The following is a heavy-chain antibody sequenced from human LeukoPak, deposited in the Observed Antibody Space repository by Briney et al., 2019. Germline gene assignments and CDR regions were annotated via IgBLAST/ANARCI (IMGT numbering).Heavy chain of an antibody. V-gene: IGHV4-59*01. J-gene: IGHJ6*04. CDR2: IYYSWST. Sequence: SETLSLTCTVSGGSTNSFYWSWIRQPPGGGLEYIGYIYYSWSTGYNPSLKSRLTISVDTSKNQFSLKLSPVTAADTAVYYCARLARVSLIRGVTGYHSLDVWGKGTKVTVSS. CDR1: GGSTNSFY. CDR3: ARLARVSLIRGVTGYHSLDV. D-gene: IGHD3-10*01.